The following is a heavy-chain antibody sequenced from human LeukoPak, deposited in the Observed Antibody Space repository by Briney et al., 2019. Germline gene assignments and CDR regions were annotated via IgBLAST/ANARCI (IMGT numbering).Heavy chain of an antibody. Sequence: ASVKVSCKASGYTFTNYGISWVRQTRGQGLEWMGWISVYSGNTNYAQKFQGRVTMTTDTSTSTAYMELRRLRSDDTAMYSCARDDILTGYYPYYFDYWGQGTLVTVSS. J-gene: IGHJ4*02. CDR1: GYTFTNYG. V-gene: IGHV1-18*01. D-gene: IGHD3-9*01. CDR3: ARDDILTGYYPYYFDY. CDR2: ISVYSGNT.